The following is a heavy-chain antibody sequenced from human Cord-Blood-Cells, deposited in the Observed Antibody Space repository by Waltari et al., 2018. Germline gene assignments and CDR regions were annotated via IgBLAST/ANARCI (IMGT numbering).Heavy chain of an antibody. D-gene: IGHD3-16*01. CDR3: ARLGVLSVFDY. J-gene: IGHJ4*02. CDR2: IKKDGSEK. CDR1: GFTFSSYW. V-gene: IGHV3-7*01. Sequence: EVQLVESGGGLVQPGGSLRLSCAASGFTFSSYWMSWVRQAPGKGLEWVANIKKDGSEKYYVDSVKGRFTISRDNAKNSLYLQMNSLRAEDTAVYYCARLGVLSVFDYWGQGTLVTVSS.